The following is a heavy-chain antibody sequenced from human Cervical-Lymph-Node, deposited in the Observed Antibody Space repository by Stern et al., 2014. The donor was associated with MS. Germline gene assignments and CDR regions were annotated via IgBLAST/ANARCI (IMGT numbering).Heavy chain of an antibody. D-gene: IGHD2-15*01. CDR1: GGSISSGTYY. V-gene: IGHV4-31*03. CDR2: IDYSGST. Sequence: QLQLQESGPGLVKPSQILSLTCTVSGGSISSGTYYWSWIRQHPGKGLEWIGDIDYSGSTYYTPSLKSRVTISVDTSKSQFSLILSSVTAADTAVYYCARGYCNGGSCYSADWFDPWGQGTLVTVSS. J-gene: IGHJ5*02. CDR3: ARGYCNGGSCYSADWFDP.